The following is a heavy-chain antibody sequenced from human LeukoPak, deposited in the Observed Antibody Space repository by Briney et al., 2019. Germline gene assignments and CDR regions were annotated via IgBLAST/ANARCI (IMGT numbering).Heavy chain of an antibody. CDR1: GFTFSSYT. D-gene: IGHD2-21*01. J-gene: IGHJ4*02. CDR3: ARVTNSGGGVDY. CDR2: IGSRGTHI. Sequence: PGGSLTLSCTASGFTFSSYTMNWVRQAPGKGLEWVSCIGSRGTHIFYADSMKGRFTISRDNAKSSLYLQMNSLRVEDATVYYCARVTNSGGGVDYWGQGTLVTVSS. V-gene: IGHV3-21*01.